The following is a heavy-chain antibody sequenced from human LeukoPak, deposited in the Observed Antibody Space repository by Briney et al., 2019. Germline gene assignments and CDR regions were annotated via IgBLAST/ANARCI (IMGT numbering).Heavy chain of an antibody. V-gene: IGHV3-23*01. CDR3: VRRAFNWGAFDL. Sequence: GGSLRLSCAASGLTFSSHWMHWVRQAPGKGLEWVSTISYSDDTTYYADSVKGRFIISKDNSKNTLYLQMSSLRAEDTAVYFCVRRAFNWGAFDLWGQGTLVTVSS. D-gene: IGHD7-27*01. J-gene: IGHJ4*02. CDR1: GLTFSSHW. CDR2: ISYSDDTT.